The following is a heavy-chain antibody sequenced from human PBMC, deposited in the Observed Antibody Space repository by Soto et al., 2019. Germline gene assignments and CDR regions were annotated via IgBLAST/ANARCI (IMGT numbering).Heavy chain of an antibody. CDR2: IIPILGIA. V-gene: IGHV1-69*02. J-gene: IGHJ5*02. CDR1: GGTFSSYT. CDR3: ARDGGITIFGVVSYNWFDP. Sequence: QVQLVQSGAEVKKPGSSVKVSCKASGGTFSSYTISWVRQAPGQGLEWMGRIIPILGIANYAQKFQGRVTITADKSTSTAYMELSRLRSEDTAVYYCARDGGITIFGVVSYNWFDPWGQGTLVTVSS. D-gene: IGHD3-3*01.